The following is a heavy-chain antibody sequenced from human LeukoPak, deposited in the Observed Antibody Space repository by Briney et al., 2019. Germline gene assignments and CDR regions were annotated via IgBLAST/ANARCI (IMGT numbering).Heavy chain of an antibody. V-gene: IGHV4-39*01. Sequence: SETLSLTCTVSGGSISSSSYYWGWIRQPPGKGLEWIGSIYYSGTTYYNPALQSRVTICVDTSKNQFSLKLSSVTAANTAVYYCARLDPYDSSGYYGDYFDYWGQGTLVTVSS. CDR2: IYYSGTT. CDR1: GGSISSSSYY. CDR3: ARLDPYDSSGYYGDYFDY. D-gene: IGHD3-22*01. J-gene: IGHJ4*02.